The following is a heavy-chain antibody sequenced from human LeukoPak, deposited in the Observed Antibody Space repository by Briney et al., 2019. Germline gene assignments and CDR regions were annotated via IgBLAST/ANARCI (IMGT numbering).Heavy chain of an antibody. CDR1: GGSISNYY. CDR2: MHYRGST. V-gene: IGHV4-59*01. Sequence: SETLSLTCSVSGGSISNYYWIWIRQPPGKGLECIGYMHYRGSTNYNPSLNSRVTISMDMSKNAFSLKLSSVITADTAIYYCARINGHIFDYWGQGTLVTVSS. CDR3: ARINGHIFDY. D-gene: IGHD5-24*01. J-gene: IGHJ4*02.